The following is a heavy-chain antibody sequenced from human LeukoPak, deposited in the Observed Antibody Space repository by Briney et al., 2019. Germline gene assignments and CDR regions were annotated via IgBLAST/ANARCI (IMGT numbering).Heavy chain of an antibody. V-gene: IGHV4-39*01. Sequence: SETPSLTFPVSGDSISGSTNYWGWVRQPPGKGLEWIGSIDQSGDTYYKLSLKSRVTISVDTSKNQFSLKLSSVTAADTALYYCARLIRTGDQGRAYSDYWGQGTLVTVSS. CDR2: IDQSGDT. J-gene: IGHJ4*02. CDR1: GDSISGSTNY. CDR3: ARLIRTGDQGRAYSDY. D-gene: IGHD7-27*01.